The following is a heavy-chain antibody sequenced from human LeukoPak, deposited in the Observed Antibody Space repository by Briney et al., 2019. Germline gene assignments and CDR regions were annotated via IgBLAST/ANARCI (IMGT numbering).Heavy chain of an antibody. J-gene: IGHJ6*03. V-gene: IGHV4-59*01. CDR2: NNYSGST. Sequence: SETLSLTCIVSGGPISTDYWSWSRQPPGTGLEWIRYNNYSGSTNYNPSLKSRVTISVDTSKNQSSLKLNSVTAADTAVYYCARGATFRGTYYMDVWGKGTTVTVSS. D-gene: IGHD3-10*01. CDR3: ARGATFRGTYYMDV. CDR1: GGPISTDY.